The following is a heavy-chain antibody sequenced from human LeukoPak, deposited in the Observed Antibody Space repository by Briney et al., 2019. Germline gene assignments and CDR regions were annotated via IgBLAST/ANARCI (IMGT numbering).Heavy chain of an antibody. J-gene: IGHJ6*03. CDR3: ARGMSSISGWRYYYYYYYMDV. V-gene: IGHV1-69*06. CDR1: GGTFSSYA. Sequence: ASVKVSCKASGGTFSSYAISWVRQAPGQGLEWMGGIIPIFGTANYAQKFQGRVTITADKSTSTAYMELRSLRSDDTAVYYCARGMSSISGWRYYYYYYYMDVWGKGTTVTISS. D-gene: IGHD6-19*01. CDR2: IIPIFGTA.